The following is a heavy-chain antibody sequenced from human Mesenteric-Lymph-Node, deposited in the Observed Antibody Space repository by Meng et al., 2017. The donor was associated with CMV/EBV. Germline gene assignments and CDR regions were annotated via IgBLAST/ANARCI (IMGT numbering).Heavy chain of an antibody. V-gene: IGHV6-1*01. CDR2: TYYRSKEDN. J-gene: IGHJ4*02. CDR3: TRGLVSLGYYFDY. CDR1: DPVSSNSAT. Sequence: DPVSSNSATWNWIRQSPSRGLEWLGRTYYRSKEDNDYAVSVRSRITINADTYKNQFALQVNSVTPEDKAVYYCTRGLVSLGYYFDYWGQGSLVTVSS. D-gene: IGHD5/OR15-5a*01.